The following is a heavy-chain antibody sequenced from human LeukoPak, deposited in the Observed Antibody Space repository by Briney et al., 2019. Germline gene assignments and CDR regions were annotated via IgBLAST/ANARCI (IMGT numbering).Heavy chain of an antibody. J-gene: IGHJ3*02. CDR1: GGSFSGYY. V-gene: IGHV4-34*01. CDR2: INHSGGT. CDR3: ARHLGGSGSHDAFDI. Sequence: SETLSLTCAVYGGSFSGYYWSWIRQPPGKGLEWIGEINHSGGTNYNPSLKSRVTISVDTSKNQFSLKLSSVTAADTAVYYCARHLGGSGSHDAFDIWSQGTMVTVSS. D-gene: IGHD3-10*01.